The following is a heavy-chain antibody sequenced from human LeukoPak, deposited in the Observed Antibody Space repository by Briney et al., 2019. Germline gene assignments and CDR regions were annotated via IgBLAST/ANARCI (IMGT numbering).Heavy chain of an antibody. V-gene: IGHV1-2*02. Sequence: ASVKVSCKASGYTFTGYYMHWVRQAPGQGLEWMGWINPNSGGTNYAQKFQGRVTMTRDTSISTAYMELRSLRSDDTAVYYCARVEDFWSGYFDYWGQGTLVTVSS. J-gene: IGHJ4*02. CDR1: GYTFTGYY. CDR2: INPNSGGT. D-gene: IGHD3-3*01. CDR3: ARVEDFWSGYFDY.